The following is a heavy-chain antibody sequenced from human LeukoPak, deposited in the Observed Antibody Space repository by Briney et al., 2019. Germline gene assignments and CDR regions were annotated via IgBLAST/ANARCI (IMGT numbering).Heavy chain of an antibody. J-gene: IGHJ3*02. CDR3: AKDLQTMVVGGAFDI. D-gene: IGHD3-22*01. Sequence: SETLSLTCTVCGGSISSYYWSWIRQPAGKGLEWIGRIYVSGSTNYNPSLKSRATMSVDTSKNQLSLKLSSVTAADTAVYYCAKDLQTMVVGGAFDIWGQGTMVTVS. V-gene: IGHV4-4*07. CDR1: GGSISSYY. CDR2: IYVSGST.